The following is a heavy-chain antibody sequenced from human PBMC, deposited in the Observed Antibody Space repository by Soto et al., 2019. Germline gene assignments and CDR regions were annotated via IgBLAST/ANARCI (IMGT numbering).Heavy chain of an antibody. D-gene: IGHD2-2*01. V-gene: IGHV3-23*01. J-gene: IGHJ4*02. CDR3: AKARCSTTNCYVPDY. CDR1: GFTFSTYT. Sequence: GESLRLSCAASGFTFSTYTMSWVRQAPGKGLEWVSAISGSGGSPSYADSVQSRFTISRDNPKNTLYLQMNSLRVEDTAMYYCAKARCSTTNCYVPDYWGQGTLVTVSS. CDR2: ISGSGGSP.